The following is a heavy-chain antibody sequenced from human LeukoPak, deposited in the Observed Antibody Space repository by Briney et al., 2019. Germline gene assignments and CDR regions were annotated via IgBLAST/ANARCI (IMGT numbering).Heavy chain of an antibody. CDR1: GYTFTGYY. V-gene: IGHV1-2*02. CDR2: IYPNSGAT. J-gene: IGHJ4*02. CDR3: GTLLSNGPFDY. Sequence: ASVKVSCKASGYTFTGYYMHWLRQAPGQGLEWMGYIYPNSGATKYAQKFQGRVTMTRDTSISTAYMELSGLGSDDTAAYYCGTLLSNGPFDYWGQGSLVTVSS.